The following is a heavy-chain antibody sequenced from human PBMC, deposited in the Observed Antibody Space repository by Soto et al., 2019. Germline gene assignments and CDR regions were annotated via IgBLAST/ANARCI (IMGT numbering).Heavy chain of an antibody. Sequence: EVQLVESGGGLVQPGGSLRLSCEASGFTFSSHWMSWVRQPPGKGLEWVANIKHDGSEKYYVESLKGRFTISRDNAKNSLDLQMSSLRAEDTAVYYCVAELLWSAHNPFFYYMDVWGKGTTVTVSS. V-gene: IGHV3-7*01. CDR3: VAELLWSAHNPFFYYMDV. CDR2: IKHDGSEK. J-gene: IGHJ6*03. CDR1: GFTFSSHW. D-gene: IGHD3-3*01.